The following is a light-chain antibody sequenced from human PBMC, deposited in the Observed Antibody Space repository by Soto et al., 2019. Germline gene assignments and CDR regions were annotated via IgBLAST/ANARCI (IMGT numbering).Light chain of an antibody. CDR2: GAS. Sequence: EIVLTQSPGTLSLSPGERATLSCRASQSVTNSYLAWYQQNPGRAPRLLISGASSRATGIPDRFSGSGSGTDFILTISRLEPEDFAVYYCQQYGNSPWTFGQGTKVEIK. CDR1: QSVTNSY. CDR3: QQYGNSPWT. J-gene: IGKJ1*01. V-gene: IGKV3-20*01.